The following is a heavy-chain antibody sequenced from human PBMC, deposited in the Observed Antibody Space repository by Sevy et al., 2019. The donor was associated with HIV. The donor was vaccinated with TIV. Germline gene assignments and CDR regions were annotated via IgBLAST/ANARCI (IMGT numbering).Heavy chain of an antibody. CDR3: ARAQQITMLVVIGGLYFDF. V-gene: IGHV3-7*01. CDR2: VKQDMSEK. J-gene: IGHJ4*02. CDR1: GFTFSSNW. D-gene: IGHD3-22*01. Sequence: GGSLRLSCATSGFTFSSNWMTWVRQALGKGLEWVANVKQDMSEKYYADSVKGRFTISRDNAKNSLYLEMNSLRAEDTAVYYCARAQQITMLVVIGGLYFDFWGQGTLVTVSS.